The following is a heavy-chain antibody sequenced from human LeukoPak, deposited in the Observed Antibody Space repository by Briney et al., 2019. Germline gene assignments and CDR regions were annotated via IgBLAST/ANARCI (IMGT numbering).Heavy chain of an antibody. CDR1: GFTVSSNS. Sequence: PGGSLRLSCTVSGFTVSSNSMSWVRQAPGKGLEWVSGINWNGGSTGYADSVKGRFTISRDNAKNSLYLQMNSLRAEDTALYYCARVYELREEDYYYYYMDVWGKGTTVTVSS. V-gene: IGHV3-20*04. J-gene: IGHJ6*03. CDR3: ARVYELREEDYYYYYMDV. CDR2: INWNGGST. D-gene: IGHD5/OR15-5a*01.